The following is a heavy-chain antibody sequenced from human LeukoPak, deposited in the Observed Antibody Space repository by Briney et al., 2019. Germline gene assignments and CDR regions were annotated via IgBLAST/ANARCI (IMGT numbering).Heavy chain of an antibody. J-gene: IGHJ5*02. D-gene: IGHD1/OR15-1a*01. CDR1: GGSLSRGDYS. V-gene: IGHV4-31*03. Sequence: SETLSLTCTVSGGSLSRGDYSWSSIRQHPGKGLEWIGYIFYTGSTYYNPSLKSRLTISVDTSKNQFSLKLSSVTAADTAVYYCAREVWNIRNPGPWLDPWGQGSLVIVSS. CDR2: IFYTGST. CDR3: AREVWNIRNPGPWLDP.